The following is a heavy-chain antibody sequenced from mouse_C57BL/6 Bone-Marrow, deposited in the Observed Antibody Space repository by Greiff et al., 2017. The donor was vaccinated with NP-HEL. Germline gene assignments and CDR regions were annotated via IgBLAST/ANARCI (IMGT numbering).Heavy chain of an antibody. Sequence: EVKLVESGGGLVQPGGSLKLSCAASGFTFSDYYMYWVRQTPEKRLEWVAYISNGGGSTYYPDTVKGRFTISRDNAKNTLYPQMSRLKSEDTAVYYCARHRTYYAMDYWGQGTSVTVSS. CDR3: ARHRTYYAMDY. J-gene: IGHJ4*01. CDR1: GFTFSDYY. V-gene: IGHV5-12*01. CDR2: ISNGGGST.